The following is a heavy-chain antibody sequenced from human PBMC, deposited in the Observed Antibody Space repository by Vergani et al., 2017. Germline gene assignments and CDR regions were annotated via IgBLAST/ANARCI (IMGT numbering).Heavy chain of an antibody. CDR2: INHSGST. CDR3: ARGDWLMVYASYFDY. J-gene: IGHJ4*02. CDR1: GGSFSGYY. Sequence: QVQLKQWGAGLLKPSETLSLTCAVYGGSFSGYYWTWIRQPPGTGLEWIGEINHSGSTHYNPSLKSRVTTSVDTSKNHFSLKLSSGPAADTAVYYCARGDWLMVYASYFDYWGEGTLVTVSS. V-gene: IGHV4-34*01. D-gene: IGHD2-8*01.